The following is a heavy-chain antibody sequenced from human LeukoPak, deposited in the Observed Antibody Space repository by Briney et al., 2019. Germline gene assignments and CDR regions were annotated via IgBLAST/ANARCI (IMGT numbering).Heavy chain of an antibody. V-gene: IGHV3-7*01. CDR2: IKQDGSEK. CDR3: ARGAAWFDP. CDR1: GLTFSSYW. D-gene: IGHD2-15*01. J-gene: IGHJ5*02. Sequence: PGGSLRLSCAASGLTFSSYWMSWVRQAPGKGLEWVANIKQDGSEKYYVDSVKGRFTVSRDNAKNSLYLQMNSLRAEDTAVYYCARGAAWFDPWGQGTLVTVSS.